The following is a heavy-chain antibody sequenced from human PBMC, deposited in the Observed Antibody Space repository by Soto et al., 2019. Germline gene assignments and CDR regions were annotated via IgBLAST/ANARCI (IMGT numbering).Heavy chain of an antibody. Sequence: QVQLVQSGAEVKKPGASVKVSCKASGYTFTSYAMHWVRQAPGQRLEWMGWINAGNGNTKYSQKFQGRVTITRDTSASTAYMELSSLRSEDTAVYYCARVQQSGIANYYYYYMDVWGKGTTVTVSS. CDR3: ARVQQSGIANYYYYYMDV. J-gene: IGHJ6*03. CDR1: GYTFTSYA. D-gene: IGHD6-13*01. V-gene: IGHV1-3*01. CDR2: INAGNGNT.